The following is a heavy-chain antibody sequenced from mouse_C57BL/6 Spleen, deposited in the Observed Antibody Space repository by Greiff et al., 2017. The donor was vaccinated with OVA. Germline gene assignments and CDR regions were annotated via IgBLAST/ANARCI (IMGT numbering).Heavy chain of an antibody. CDR2: IDPSYSYA. D-gene: IGHD2-2*01. J-gene: IGHJ2*01. V-gene: IGHV1-50*01. CDR1: GYTFTSYW. CDR3: ARKVIYYGYDGRFDD. Sequence: VQLQQSGAELVKPGASVKLSCKASGYTFTSYWMQWVKQRPGQGLEWIGEIDPSYSYANYNQKFKGKATLTVDTSSSTAYMQLSSLTSEDSAVYYCARKVIYYGYDGRFDDWGKGTTLTVSS.